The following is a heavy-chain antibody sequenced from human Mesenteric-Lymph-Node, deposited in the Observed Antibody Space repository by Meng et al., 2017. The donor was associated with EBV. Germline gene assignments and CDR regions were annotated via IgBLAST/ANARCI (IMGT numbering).Heavy chain of an antibody. J-gene: IGHJ4*02. CDR2: TYYRSKWYN. D-gene: IGHD4-17*01. Sequence: QVQLQQSGPGLVTPSQTLSLTCVISGDRVSSSSAAWTWIRQSPSRGLEWLGRTYYRSKWYNDYAVFVKSRITINPDTSKNQFSLQLNSVTPEDTAVYYCARANRYGDYPPSYEYWGQGTLVTVSS. CDR3: ARANRYGDYPPSYEY. CDR1: GDRVSSSSAA. V-gene: IGHV6-1*01.